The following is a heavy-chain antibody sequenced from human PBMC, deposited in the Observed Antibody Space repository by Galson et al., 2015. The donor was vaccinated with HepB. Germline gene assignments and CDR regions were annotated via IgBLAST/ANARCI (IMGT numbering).Heavy chain of an antibody. J-gene: IGHJ3*02. D-gene: IGHD3-3*01. CDR1: GFTFSNAW. CDR2: IKSKTDGGTT. Sequence: SLRLSCAAYGFTFSNAWMSWVRQAPGKGLEWVGRIKSKTDGGTTDYAAPVKGRFTISRDDSKNTLYLQMNSLKTEDTAVYYCTTDPQNFRFLEWLLPDAFDIWGQGTMVTVSS. V-gene: IGHV3-15*01. CDR3: TTDPQNFRFLEWLLPDAFDI.